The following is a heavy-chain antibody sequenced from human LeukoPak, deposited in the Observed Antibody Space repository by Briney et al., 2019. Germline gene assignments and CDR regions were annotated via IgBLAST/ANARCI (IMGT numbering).Heavy chain of an antibody. CDR3: ARDHISGNYPNHYFDL. J-gene: IGHJ4*02. Sequence: GGSLRLSCAASGFTFSSYGMHWVRQAPGKGLEWVAVIWYDGSNKYYADSVKGRFTISRDNSKNTLYLQMNSLRAADTAVYFCARDHISGNYPNHYFDLWGQGTLVTVSS. CDR2: IWYDGSNK. CDR1: GFTFSSYG. D-gene: IGHD1-26*01. V-gene: IGHV3-30*19.